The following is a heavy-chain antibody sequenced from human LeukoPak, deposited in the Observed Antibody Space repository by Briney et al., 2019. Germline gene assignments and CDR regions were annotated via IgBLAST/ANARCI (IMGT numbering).Heavy chain of an antibody. D-gene: IGHD2-21*01. CDR3: ARQDCSAACYHFDY. Sequence: SETLSLTCTVSGGSISTRNYYWGWIRQPPGKGLEWIVSIRYSGSTYYNPSLRSRVTISVDTTKNQLSLKLASVTAADTAVYYCARQDCSAACYHFDYWGQGTLVTVSS. CDR2: IRYSGST. CDR1: GGSISTRNYY. V-gene: IGHV4-39*01. J-gene: IGHJ4*02.